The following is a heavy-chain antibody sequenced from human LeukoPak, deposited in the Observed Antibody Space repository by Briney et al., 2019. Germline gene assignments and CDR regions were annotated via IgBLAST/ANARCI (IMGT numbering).Heavy chain of an antibody. CDR3: ARLAGSRPPWYLDL. Sequence: GGSLRLSCATYGFTFTSYSMNWVRQAPGKGLEWVSCIGPSGGSIFYADSLKGRISISRDNAQNSLHLQLSSLRADDTAVYYCARLAGSRPPWYLDLWGRGTLVTVSS. CDR1: GFTFTSYS. D-gene: IGHD6-19*01. CDR2: IGPSGGSI. J-gene: IGHJ2*01. V-gene: IGHV3-21*04.